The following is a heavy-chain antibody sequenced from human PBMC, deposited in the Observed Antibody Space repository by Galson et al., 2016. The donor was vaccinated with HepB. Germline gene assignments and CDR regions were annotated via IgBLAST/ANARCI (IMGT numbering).Heavy chain of an antibody. Sequence: SVKVSCKASGYIFTTYGISWVRQAPGQGLEWMGRINVHNGNTNYAQNLQGRVTMTTHTPTRTAYMELRSLRSDDTAVYYCARDRGAVAGTVAGPLDNWGQGTLVTVSP. CDR3: ARDRGAVAGTVAGPLDN. J-gene: IGHJ4*02. V-gene: IGHV1-18*01. CDR2: INVHNGNT. D-gene: IGHD6-19*01. CDR1: GYIFTTYG.